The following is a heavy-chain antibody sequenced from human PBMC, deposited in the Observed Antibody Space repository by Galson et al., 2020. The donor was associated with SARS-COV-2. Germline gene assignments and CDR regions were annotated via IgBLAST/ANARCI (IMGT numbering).Heavy chain of an antibody. Sequence: GESLKISCVASGFTFSRYGMSWVRQAPGQGLDWVATTSATTYYAASVRRRFILSRDDSKNTLYLQMNGLSADDTAVYYCAKDFVRGIGYMDVWGPGTTVTVSS. J-gene: IGHJ6*03. CDR2: TSATT. V-gene: IGHV3-23*01. CDR1: GFTFSRYG. D-gene: IGHD3-10*02. CDR3: AKDFVRGIGYMDV.